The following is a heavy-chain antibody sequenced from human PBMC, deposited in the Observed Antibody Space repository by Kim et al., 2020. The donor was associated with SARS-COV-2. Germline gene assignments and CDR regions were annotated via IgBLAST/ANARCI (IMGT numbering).Heavy chain of an antibody. D-gene: IGHD2-21*01. V-gene: IGHV4-4*07. CDR2: VSTSGTT. Sequence: SETLSLTCSVSGGSISTHYWSWIRQPAGKGLEWIGRVSTSGTTNHNPSLNSRVTLSVDTSKTQFSLTLTSVTAADTAFYYCAREMSSSCYSSDAFEIWG. CDR1: GGSISTHY. J-gene: IGHJ3*02. CDR3: AREMSSSCYSSDAFEI.